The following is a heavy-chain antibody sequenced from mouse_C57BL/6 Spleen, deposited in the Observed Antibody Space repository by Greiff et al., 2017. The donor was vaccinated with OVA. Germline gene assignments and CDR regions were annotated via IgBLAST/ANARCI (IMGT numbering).Heavy chain of an antibody. V-gene: IGHV1-74*01. J-gene: IGHJ4*01. Sequence: QVQLKQPGAELVKPGASVKVSCKASGYTFTSYWMHWVKQRPGQGLEWIGRIHPSDSDTNYNQKFKGKATLTVDKSSSTAYMQLSSLTSEDSAVYYCAIWGITTVVAEDYAMDYWGQGTSVTVSS. CDR2: IHPSDSDT. D-gene: IGHD1-1*01. CDR3: AIWGITTVVAEDYAMDY. CDR1: GYTFTSYW.